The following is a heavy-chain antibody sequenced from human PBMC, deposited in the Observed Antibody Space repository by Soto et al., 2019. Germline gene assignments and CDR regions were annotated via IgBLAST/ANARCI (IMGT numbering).Heavy chain of an antibody. D-gene: IGHD3-22*01. V-gene: IGHV3-15*07. CDR3: TPDTYSSLIVVRFVS. CDR2: IKSKTDGGTA. Sequence: GGSLRLSCAASGFNFNDAWINWVRQAPGKGLEWVGRIKSKTDGGTADFAAPVKGRFAISRDDSISMVYLQMNSLKTEDTGIYYCTPDTYSSLIVVRFVSWGHGTLVTVSS. CDR1: GFNFNDAW. J-gene: IGHJ5*01.